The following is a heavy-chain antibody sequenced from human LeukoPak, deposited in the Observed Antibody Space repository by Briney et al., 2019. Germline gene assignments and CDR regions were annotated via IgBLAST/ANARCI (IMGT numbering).Heavy chain of an antibody. D-gene: IGHD5-24*01. CDR3: ARAREGLQFGMKY. CDR2: IYYSGST. J-gene: IGHJ4*02. Sequence: PSETPSLTCTVSGGSISRGGYYWTWIRQHPGKGLEWIGYIYYSGSTYYNPSLESRVTISLNTSKNQFSLKLSSVTAADTAVYYCARAREGLQFGMKYWGQGTLVTVSS. V-gene: IGHV4-31*03. CDR1: GGSISRGGYY.